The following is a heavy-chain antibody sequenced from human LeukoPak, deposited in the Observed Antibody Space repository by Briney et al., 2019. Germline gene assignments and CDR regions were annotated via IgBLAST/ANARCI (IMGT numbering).Heavy chain of an antibody. Sequence: PRGSLRLSCAASGFTFSSYAMSWVRQAPGKGLEWVSAISGSGGSTYYADSVKGRFTISRDNSKNTLYLQMNSLRAEDTAVYYCAKDRCSGGSCYVMDYWGQGTLVTVSS. CDR3: AKDRCSGGSCYVMDY. CDR2: ISGSGGST. V-gene: IGHV3-23*01. D-gene: IGHD2-15*01. CDR1: GFTFSSYA. J-gene: IGHJ4*02.